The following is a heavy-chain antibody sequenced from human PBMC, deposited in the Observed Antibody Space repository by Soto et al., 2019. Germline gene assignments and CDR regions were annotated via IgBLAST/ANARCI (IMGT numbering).Heavy chain of an antibody. Sequence: SETLSLTCAVYGGSFSGYYWSWIRQPPGKGLEWIGEINHSGSTNYNPSLKSRVTISVDTSKNQFSLKLSSVTAADTAVYYCARGSCERRKYSDFWSGSHSLIRYYFDYWGQGTLVTVSS. CDR2: INHSGST. D-gene: IGHD3-3*01. CDR3: ARGSCERRKYSDFWSGSHSLIRYYFDY. V-gene: IGHV4-34*01. J-gene: IGHJ4*02. CDR1: GGSFSGYY.